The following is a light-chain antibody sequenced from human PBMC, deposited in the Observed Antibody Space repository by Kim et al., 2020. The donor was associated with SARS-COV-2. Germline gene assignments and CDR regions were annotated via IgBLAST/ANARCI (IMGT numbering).Light chain of an antibody. CDR1: KSVSSY. Sequence: WAPGEGGALSCRASKSVSSYLAWYQQKPGQAPRLRIYEASNRATGITARFSGSGSGTDFTLTISSLEPEDFAVYYCQQRNIGLLTFGGGTKVDIK. J-gene: IGKJ4*01. CDR2: EAS. CDR3: QQRNIGLLT. V-gene: IGKV3-11*01.